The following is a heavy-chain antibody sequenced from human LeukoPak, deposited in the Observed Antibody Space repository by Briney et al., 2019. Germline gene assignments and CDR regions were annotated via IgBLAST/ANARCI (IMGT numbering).Heavy chain of an antibody. CDR1: GGSISSSSYY. Sequence: SETLSLTCTVSGGSISSSSYYWGWIRQPPGKGLEWIGSIYYSGSTYYNPSLKSRVTISVDTSKNQFSLRLSSVTAADTAVYYCASVIVVVPAAIFWFDPWGQGTLVTVSS. CDR3: ASVIVVVPAAIFWFDP. V-gene: IGHV4-39*01. D-gene: IGHD2-2*01. CDR2: IYYSGST. J-gene: IGHJ5*02.